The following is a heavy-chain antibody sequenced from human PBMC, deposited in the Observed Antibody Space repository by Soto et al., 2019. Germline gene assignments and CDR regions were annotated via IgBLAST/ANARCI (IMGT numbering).Heavy chain of an antibody. D-gene: IGHD2-8*01. Sequence: GGSLRLSCAASGFTFSSYSMNWVRQAPGKGLEWVSSISSSSSYIYYADSVKGRFTISRDNAKNSLYLQMNSLRAEDTAVYYCARDHPDGYCTNGVCPGPIDYWGQGTLVTVSS. CDR2: ISSSSSYI. V-gene: IGHV3-21*01. CDR3: ARDHPDGYCTNGVCPGPIDY. CDR1: GFTFSSYS. J-gene: IGHJ4*02.